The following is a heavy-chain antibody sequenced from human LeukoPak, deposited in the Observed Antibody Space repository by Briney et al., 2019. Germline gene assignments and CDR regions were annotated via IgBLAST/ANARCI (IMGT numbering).Heavy chain of an antibody. Sequence: ASVKVSCKASGCTFTSYYMHWVRQAPGQGLEWMGIINPSGGSTSYAQKFQGRVAMTRDTSTSTVYMELSSLRSEDTAVYYCARGGSMITMVRGVPDVWGQGTTVTVSS. CDR1: GCTFTSYY. V-gene: IGHV1-46*01. D-gene: IGHD3-10*01. CDR3: ARGGSMITMVRGVPDV. CDR2: INPSGGST. J-gene: IGHJ6*02.